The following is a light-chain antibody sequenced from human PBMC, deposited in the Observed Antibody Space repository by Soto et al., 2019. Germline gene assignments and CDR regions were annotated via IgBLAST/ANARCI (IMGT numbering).Light chain of an antibody. CDR2: EVS. CDR3: ASYTSSSSYV. J-gene: IGLJ1*01. V-gene: IGLV2-14*01. CDR1: SSDVGGYNY. Sequence: QSVLTQPASVSGSPGQSITISCTGTSSDVGGYNYVSWYQQHPGKAPKLMIYEVSNRPSGVSNRFSGSKSGNTASLTISGLQAEDEADYYCASYTSSSSYVFCTGTKVTVL.